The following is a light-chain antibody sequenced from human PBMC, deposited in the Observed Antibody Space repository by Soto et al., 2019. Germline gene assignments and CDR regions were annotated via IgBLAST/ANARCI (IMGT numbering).Light chain of an antibody. J-gene: IGLJ1*01. V-gene: IGLV2-14*01. CDR2: AVT. CDR3: SSYTSSSTYV. Sequence: QSALTQPASVSGSPGQSITISCTGTSSDVGGYNYVSWYQQHPGKAPKLMIYAVTNRPSGVSNRFSGSKSGNTASLTISGLQAEDEADYHCSSYTSSSTYVFGTGTQLTVL. CDR1: SSDVGGYNY.